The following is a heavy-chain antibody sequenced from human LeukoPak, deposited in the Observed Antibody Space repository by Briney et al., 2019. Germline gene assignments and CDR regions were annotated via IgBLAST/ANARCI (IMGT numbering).Heavy chain of an antibody. CDR1: GGSISSSSYY. Sequence: PSETLSLTCTVSGGSISSSSYYWGWIRQPPGKGLEWIGSIYYSGGTYYNPSLKSRVTISVDTSKNQLSLKLSSVTAADTAVYYCARRLSTYSSSPYFDYWGQGTLVTVSS. D-gene: IGHD6-6*01. V-gene: IGHV4-39*01. CDR3: ARRLSTYSSSPYFDY. CDR2: IYYSGGT. J-gene: IGHJ4*02.